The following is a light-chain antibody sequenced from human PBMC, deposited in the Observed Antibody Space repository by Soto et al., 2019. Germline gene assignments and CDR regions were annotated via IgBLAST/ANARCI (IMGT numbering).Light chain of an antibody. CDR1: QSFKTW. V-gene: IGKV1-5*03. CDR3: QQYNSYVYS. Sequence: IQMTQSPSTLSASVGDRVNITCRASQSFKTWLAWYQQKPGKPPKLIIYKSSTLETGLPSRFSDSGFGTEFTLTISSLQPDDFATYYCQQYNSYVYSFGGGTKVEI. CDR2: KSS. J-gene: IGKJ2*03.